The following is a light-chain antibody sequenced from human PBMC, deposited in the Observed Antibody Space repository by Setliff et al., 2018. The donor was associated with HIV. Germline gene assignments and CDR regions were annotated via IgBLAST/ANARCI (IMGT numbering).Light chain of an antibody. Sequence: QSVLTQPASLSGSPGQSITISCTGTTSDIGGYNFVSWYQQHPGKALKLLIYAVTKRPSGVSARFSASKSGNTASLTISGLQDEDEAGYYCNSYTSRSTFIFGGGTKVTVL. J-gene: IGLJ2*01. V-gene: IGLV2-14*03. CDR3: NSYTSRSTFI. CDR2: AVT. CDR1: TSDIGGYNF.